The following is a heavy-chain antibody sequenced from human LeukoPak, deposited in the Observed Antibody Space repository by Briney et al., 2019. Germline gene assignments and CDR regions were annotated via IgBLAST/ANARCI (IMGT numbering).Heavy chain of an antibody. D-gene: IGHD3-3*01. J-gene: IGHJ4*02. CDR1: GYTFTSYG. Sequence: ASVKVSSKASGYTFTSYGISWVRQAPGQGLEWMGWISAYNGNTNYAQKLQGRVTMTTDTSTSTAYMELRSLRSDDTAVYYCARYGIGFWSGYYTDAYFDYWGQETLVTVSS. CDR3: ARYGIGFWSGYYTDAYFDY. CDR2: ISAYNGNT. V-gene: IGHV1-18*01.